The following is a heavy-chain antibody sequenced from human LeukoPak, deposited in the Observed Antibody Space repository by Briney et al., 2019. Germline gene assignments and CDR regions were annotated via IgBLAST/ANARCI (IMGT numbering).Heavy chain of an antibody. J-gene: IGHJ6*03. Sequence: SQTLSLTCAVSGGSISSGDYSWSWIRQPAGKGLEWIGRIYTSGSTNYNPSLKSRVTMSVDTSKNQFSLKLSSVTAADTAVYYCARVGVEMATIFSHYYYYMDVWGKGTTVTISS. CDR2: IYTSGST. CDR3: ARVGVEMATIFSHYYYYMDV. D-gene: IGHD5-24*01. CDR1: GGSISSGDYS. V-gene: IGHV4-61*02.